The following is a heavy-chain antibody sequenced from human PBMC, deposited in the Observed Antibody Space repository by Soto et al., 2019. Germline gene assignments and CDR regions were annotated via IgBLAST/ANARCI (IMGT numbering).Heavy chain of an antibody. CDR1: GDSISAYS. J-gene: IGHJ4*02. Sequence: LSLTCTVSGDSISAYSWIWVRQPPGRGLEWIGNIHYNGNTKYNPSLKSRVTMSLDTSKNQFSLRLISVTAADTAKYFCAREGNLGRWLQPLDFWGQGTLVTVSS. CDR3: AREGNLGRWLQPLDF. D-gene: IGHD5-12*01. V-gene: IGHV4-59*01. CDR2: IHYNGNT.